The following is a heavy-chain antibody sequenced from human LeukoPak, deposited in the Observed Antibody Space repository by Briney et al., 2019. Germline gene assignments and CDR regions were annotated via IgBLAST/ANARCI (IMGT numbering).Heavy chain of an antibody. V-gene: IGHV4-30-2*01. J-gene: IGHJ5*02. CDR2: IDDSGST. CDR3: ARARLTTGRYRFDP. CDR1: GGSISSGGYS. D-gene: IGHD3-22*01. Sequence: SETLSLTCAVSGGSISSGGYSWSWMRQPPGKGLEWVGYIDDSGSTYYHPSHKNLVTLSVDRYKHQVSLKHSSVTAADTAVYYCARARLTTGRYRFDPGGQGTRVTVSS.